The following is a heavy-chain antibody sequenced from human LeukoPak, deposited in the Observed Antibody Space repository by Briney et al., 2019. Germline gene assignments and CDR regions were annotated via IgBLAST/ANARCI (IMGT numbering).Heavy chain of an antibody. CDR3: ARGTNMMASLRFDP. V-gene: IGHV4-59*01. J-gene: IGHJ5*02. CDR1: GGSISTYY. Sequence: KPSETLSLACTISGGSISTYYWSWIRQPPGEGLEWIGYIYYSGITKYNPSVKSRVTISVDTSKNQFSLKVSPVTAADTAVYYCARGTNMMASLRFDPWGQGTLVTVSS. D-gene: IGHD2-8*01. CDR2: IYYSGIT.